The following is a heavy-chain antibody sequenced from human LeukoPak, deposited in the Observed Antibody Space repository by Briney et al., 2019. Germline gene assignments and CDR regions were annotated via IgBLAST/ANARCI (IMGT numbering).Heavy chain of an antibody. CDR3: ARDPTASGWYPDGYFDY. CDR2: INPNSGGT. CDR1: GYTFTCYY. J-gene: IGHJ4*02. D-gene: IGHD6-19*01. V-gene: IGHV1-2*02. Sequence: GASVKVSCKASGYTFTCYYMHWVRQAPGQGLEWMGWINPNSGGTNYAQKFQGRVTMTRDTSISTAYMELSRLRFDDTAVYYCARDPTASGWYPDGYFDYWGQGTLVTVSS.